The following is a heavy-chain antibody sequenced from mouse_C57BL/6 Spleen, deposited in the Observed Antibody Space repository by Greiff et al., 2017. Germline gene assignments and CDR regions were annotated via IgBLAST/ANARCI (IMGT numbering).Heavy chain of an antibody. Sequence: QVQLQQSGAELARPGASVKMSCKASGYTFTSYTMHWVKQRPGQGLEWIGYINPSSGYTKYNQKFKDKATLTADKSSSTAYMQLSSLTSEDSAVYYCARGGSYYYGSSSSFDYWGQGTTLTVSS. CDR2: INPSSGYT. CDR3: ARGGSYYYGSSSSFDY. CDR1: GYTFTSYT. D-gene: IGHD1-1*01. J-gene: IGHJ2*01. V-gene: IGHV1-4*01.